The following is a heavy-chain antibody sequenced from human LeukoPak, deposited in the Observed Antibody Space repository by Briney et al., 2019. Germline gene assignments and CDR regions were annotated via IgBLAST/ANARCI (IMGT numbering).Heavy chain of an antibody. CDR3: ARSPNTFGRAIDS. J-gene: IGHJ4*02. D-gene: IGHD3-16*01. CDR1: GGSISGYY. Sequence: SETLSLTCTVSGGSISGYYWSWIRQPPGKGLEWIGYIYYSGSTDYNPSLKSRVTISVDTSKNQFSLKLSSVTAADTAVYYCARSPNTFGRAIDSWGQGTLVTVSS. V-gene: IGHV4-59*01. CDR2: IYYSGST.